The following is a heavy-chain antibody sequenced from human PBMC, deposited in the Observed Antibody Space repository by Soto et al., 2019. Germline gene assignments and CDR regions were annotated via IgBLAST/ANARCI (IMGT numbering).Heavy chain of an antibody. D-gene: IGHD2-21*01. V-gene: IGHV4-39*01. CDR1: SGPFSSGNYY. Sequence: QLQLQESGPGLVKPSETLSLTCTVSSGPFSSGNYYWGWVRQPPGKGLEWIAAIHYSGKTSYNSSLKSRVTISVDTAKQQFSLNVDSVTAADTSVYYCARIHNAIFWYDTFDTWGQWTMVTVSS. CDR2: IHYSGKT. CDR3: ARIHNAIFWYDTFDT. J-gene: IGHJ3*02.